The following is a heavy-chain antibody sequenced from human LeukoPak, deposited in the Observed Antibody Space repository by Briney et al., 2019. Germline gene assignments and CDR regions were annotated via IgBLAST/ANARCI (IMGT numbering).Heavy chain of an antibody. CDR3: AKDINGFAY. J-gene: IGHJ4*02. V-gene: IGHV3-9*01. CDR2: ISWNSGSI. Sequence: GRSLRLSCAASGITFDDYAMHWVRQAPGKGLEWVSGISWNSGSIGYADSVKGRFTISRDNAKNSLYLQMNSLRAEDTALYYCAKDINGFAYWGQGTLVTVSS. CDR1: GITFDDYA. D-gene: IGHD2-8*01.